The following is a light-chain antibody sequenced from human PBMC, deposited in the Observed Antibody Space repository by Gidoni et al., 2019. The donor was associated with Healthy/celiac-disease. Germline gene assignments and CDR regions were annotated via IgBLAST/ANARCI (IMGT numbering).Light chain of an antibody. V-gene: IGKV3-15*01. J-gene: IGKJ4*01. Sequence: EIVMTQSPATLYVSHGECATLFCMPSQSFSSNLAWYQQKPGQAPRLLIYGASTSATGIPARFSGSGSGAEFTLTISSRQSEDYAVCYCQQYNNWPPLTFGGGTKVEIK. CDR2: GAS. CDR1: QSFSSN. CDR3: QQYNNWPPLT.